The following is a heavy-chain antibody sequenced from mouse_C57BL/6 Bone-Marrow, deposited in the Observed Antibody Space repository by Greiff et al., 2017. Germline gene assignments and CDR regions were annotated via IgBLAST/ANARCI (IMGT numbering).Heavy chain of an antibody. CDR3: GTDYGSSYNY. CDR1: GYTFTSYW. CDR2: IHPNSGST. Sequence: QVQLKQPGAELVKPGASVKLSCKASGYTFTSYWMHWVKQRPGQGLEWIGMIHPNSGSTNYNEKFKSKATLTVDKSSSTSYMQLSSLTSEDSAVDYCGTDYGSSYNYWGQGTTLTGSS. J-gene: IGHJ2*01. V-gene: IGHV1-64*01. D-gene: IGHD1-1*01.